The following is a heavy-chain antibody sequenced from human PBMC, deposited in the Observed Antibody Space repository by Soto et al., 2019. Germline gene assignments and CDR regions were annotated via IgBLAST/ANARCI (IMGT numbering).Heavy chain of an antibody. J-gene: IGHJ5*02. V-gene: IGHV4-30-4*08. D-gene: IGHD5-12*01. CDR3: ARVREDGGYLMANWFDP. CDR2: IYNDGST. CDR1: GAAVSNGNYR. Sequence: PSETLSLTCTVSGAAVSNGNYRWNWIRQPPGKGLEWIGDIYNDGSTNYNPSLKSRVTISVYPSKNQFSLTLSSVTVADTAVSYCARVREDGGYLMANWFDPWGQGTLVTVSS.